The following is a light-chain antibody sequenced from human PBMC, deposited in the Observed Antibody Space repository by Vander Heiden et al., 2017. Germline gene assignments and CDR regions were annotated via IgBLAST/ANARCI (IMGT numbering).Light chain of an antibody. CDR3: CSFAVGSTYV. V-gene: IGLV2-23*02. CDR1: SSDVGRYDL. CDR2: EVI. J-gene: IGLJ1*01. Sequence: QSALTQPASVSGSPGQSITISCTGTSSDVGRYDLVSWYQQHPGNAPKLIIYEVIKRPSGVSNRFSGSKSANPASLTISGLQAEDEADYYCCSFAVGSTYVFGTGTKVTVL.